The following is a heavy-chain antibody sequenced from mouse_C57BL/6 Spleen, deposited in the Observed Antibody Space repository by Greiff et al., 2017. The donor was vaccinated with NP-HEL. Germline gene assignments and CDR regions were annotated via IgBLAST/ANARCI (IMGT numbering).Heavy chain of an antibody. CDR3: ARVVTGYYFDS. CDR2: IDPSDSYT. J-gene: IGHJ2*01. V-gene: IGHV1-59*01. D-gene: IGHD2-2*01. Sequence: VQRVESGAELVRPGTSVKLSCKASGYTFTSYWMHWVKQRPGQGLEWIGGIDPSDSYTNYNQKFKGKATLTVDTSSSTAYMQLSSLTSEDSAVYYCARVVTGYYFDSWGQGTTLTVSS. CDR1: GYTFTSYW.